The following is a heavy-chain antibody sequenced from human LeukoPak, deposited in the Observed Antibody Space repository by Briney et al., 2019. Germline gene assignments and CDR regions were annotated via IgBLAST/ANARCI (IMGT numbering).Heavy chain of an antibody. CDR1: GYTLTSYG. CDR2: ISAYNGNT. J-gene: IGHJ4*02. D-gene: IGHD6-13*01. V-gene: IGHV1-18*01. Sequence: ASVKVSCKASGYTLTSYGISWVRQAPGQGLEWMGWISAYNGNTKYAQKLQGRVTMTTDTSTSTAYMELRSLRSDDTAVYHCARSPRGGVAPSDMSYFDYWGQGTLVTVSS. CDR3: ARSPRGGVAPSDMSYFDY.